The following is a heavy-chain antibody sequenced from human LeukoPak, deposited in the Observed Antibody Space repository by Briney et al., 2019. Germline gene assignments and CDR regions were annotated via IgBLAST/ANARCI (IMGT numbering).Heavy chain of an antibody. Sequence: SETLSLTCTVSGGSISSYYWSWIRQPPGKGLEWIGYIYYSGSTYYNPSLKSRVTISVDTSKNQFSLKLSSVTAADTAVYYCARAHYDSSGYYFDYWGQGTLVTVSS. J-gene: IGHJ4*02. CDR3: ARAHYDSSGYYFDY. CDR1: GGSISSYY. CDR2: IYYSGST. V-gene: IGHV4-59*12. D-gene: IGHD3-22*01.